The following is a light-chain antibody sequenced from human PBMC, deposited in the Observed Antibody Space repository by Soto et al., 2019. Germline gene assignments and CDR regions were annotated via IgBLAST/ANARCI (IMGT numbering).Light chain of an antibody. CDR3: SSYTRSTTLVV. V-gene: IGLV2-14*01. Sequence: QSALTQPASVSGSPGQSITISCTGTSSDVGAYNYVSWYQQHPGKAPKLMIYDVTNRPSGVSSRFSGSKSGNTASLTISGLQAEDEAYYYCSSYTRSTTLVVFGGGTKLTVL. J-gene: IGLJ2*01. CDR2: DVT. CDR1: SSDVGAYNY.